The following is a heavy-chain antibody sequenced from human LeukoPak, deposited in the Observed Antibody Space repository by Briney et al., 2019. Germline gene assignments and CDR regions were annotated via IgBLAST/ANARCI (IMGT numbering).Heavy chain of an antibody. Sequence: GGSLRLSCAASGFTFSSYAMSWVRQAPGKGLVWVSRINSDGSSTSYADSVKGRFTISRDNAKNSLYLQMNSLRAEDTALYYCAKGYDNNYYGMDVWGQGTTVTVSS. J-gene: IGHJ6*02. V-gene: IGHV3-74*01. CDR2: INSDGSST. CDR3: AKGYDNNYYGMDV. CDR1: GFTFSSYA. D-gene: IGHD5-12*01.